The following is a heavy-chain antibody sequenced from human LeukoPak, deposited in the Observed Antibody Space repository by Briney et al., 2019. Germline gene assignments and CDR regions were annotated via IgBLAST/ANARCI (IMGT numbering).Heavy chain of an antibody. CDR2: IYYSGST. J-gene: IGHJ6*02. CDR3: ARDRIAAAGGYYYYYGMDV. CDR1: GGSISSYY. Sequence: SETLSLTCTVSGGSISSYYWSWIRQPPGKGLEWIGYIYYSGSTNYNPSLKSRVTTSVDTSKNQFSLKLSSVTAADTAVYYCARDRIAAAGGYYYYYGMDVWGQGTTVTVSS. V-gene: IGHV4-59*01. D-gene: IGHD6-13*01.